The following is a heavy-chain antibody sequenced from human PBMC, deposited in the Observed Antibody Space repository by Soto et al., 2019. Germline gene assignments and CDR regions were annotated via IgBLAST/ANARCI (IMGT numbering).Heavy chain of an antibody. CDR3: ARESIAARGGFDP. Sequence: SETLSLTCTVSGGSIISCGYYWSLIRQHPGKGLEWIGYIYYSGSTYYNPSLKSRVTISVDTSKNQFSLKLSSVTAADTAVYYCARESIAARGGFDPWGQGTLVTVXS. CDR2: IYYSGST. D-gene: IGHD6-6*01. V-gene: IGHV4-31*03. CDR1: GGSIISCGYY. J-gene: IGHJ5*02.